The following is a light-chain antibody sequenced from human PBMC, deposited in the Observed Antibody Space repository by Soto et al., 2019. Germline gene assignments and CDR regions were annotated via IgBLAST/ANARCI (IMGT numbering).Light chain of an antibody. J-gene: IGKJ5*01. V-gene: IGKV1-9*01. CDR3: QQLKSYPIT. CDR2: AAS. CDR1: QDTSRS. Sequence: DIQMTQSPSTLSASVGDRVTITCLASQDTSRSLGWYQQKPGKAPKLLIYAASTLQSGVPSRFSGSASGTEFTLTISSLQPEDFATYYCQQLKSYPITFGQGTRLEIK.